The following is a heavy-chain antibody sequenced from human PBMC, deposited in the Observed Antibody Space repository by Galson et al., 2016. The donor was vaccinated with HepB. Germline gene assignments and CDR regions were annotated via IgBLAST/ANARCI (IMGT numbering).Heavy chain of an antibody. J-gene: IGHJ4*02. CDR1: GFNLSTFT. CDR2: ISSSSLYI. CDR3: ARWSRGTGSSLDF. D-gene: IGHD3-10*01. V-gene: IGHV3-21*06. Sequence: SLRLSCAASGFNLSTFTVNWVRQVPGKGLEWVSSISSSSLYIYYADSLRGRFTVSRDNSKNSLFLQMNSLGAEDTAIYYCARWSRGTGSSLDFWGQGTLVTVAS.